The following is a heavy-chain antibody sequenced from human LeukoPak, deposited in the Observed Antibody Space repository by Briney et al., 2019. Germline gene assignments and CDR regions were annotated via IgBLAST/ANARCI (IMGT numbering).Heavy chain of an antibody. V-gene: IGHV4-59*01. CDR3: ATSFTYATGWAFEY. CDR1: GAPTSSYY. J-gene: IGHJ4*02. D-gene: IGHD2-2*01. CDR2: FYHRGET. Sequence: PSETLSLTCNVSGAPTSSYYWSWIRQAPGRGLEWIGYFYHRGETKYNPSLLSRVTISVDTSKNLFSLRLTSVTAADTAVYYCATSFTYATGWAFEYWGRGTLLTVSS.